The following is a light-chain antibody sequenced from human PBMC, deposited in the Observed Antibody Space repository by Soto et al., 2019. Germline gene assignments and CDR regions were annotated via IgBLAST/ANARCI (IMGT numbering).Light chain of an antibody. V-gene: IGKV1-5*01. J-gene: IGKJ1*01. Sequence: EIQMTQSPSTLSASVGDRVTITCRASQSISSWLAWYQQKPGKAPKLLIYDASSLESGVPSRFSGSGSGTEFTLTISSLQPGDFATYYCQHYNTYPWTFGQGTKVDIK. CDR3: QHYNTYPWT. CDR2: DAS. CDR1: QSISSW.